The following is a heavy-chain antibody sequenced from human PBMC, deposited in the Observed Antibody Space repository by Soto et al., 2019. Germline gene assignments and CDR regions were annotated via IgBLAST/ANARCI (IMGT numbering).Heavy chain of an antibody. CDR1: GGTFSSYA. CDR2: IIPIFGTA. J-gene: IGHJ2*01. Sequence: QVQLVQSGAEVKKPGSSVKVSCKASGGTFSSYAISWVRQAPGQWLEWMGGIIPIFGTANYAQKFQGRVTITADESTSTAYMELSSLRSEDTAVYYCARGRFLQGGKVWNFDLWGRGTLVTVSS. D-gene: IGHD2-15*01. CDR3: ARGRFLQGGKVWNFDL. V-gene: IGHV1-69*01.